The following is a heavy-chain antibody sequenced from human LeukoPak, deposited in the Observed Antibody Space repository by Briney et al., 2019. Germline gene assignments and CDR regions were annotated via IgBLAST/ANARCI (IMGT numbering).Heavy chain of an antibody. D-gene: IGHD1/OR15-1a*01. J-gene: IGHJ6*03. CDR2: ISSSSSYI. CDR3: ARVEQAYYYYMDV. CDR1: GFTFSSYS. Sequence: KTGGSLRLSCAASGFTFSSYSMNWVRQAPGKGVEWVSSISSSSSYIYYADSVKGRFTISRDNAKNSLYLQMNSLRAEDTAVYYCARVEQAYYYYMDVWGKGTTVTVSS. V-gene: IGHV3-21*01.